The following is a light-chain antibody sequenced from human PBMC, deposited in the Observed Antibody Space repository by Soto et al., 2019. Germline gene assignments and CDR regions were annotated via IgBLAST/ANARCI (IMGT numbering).Light chain of an antibody. Sequence: EIVMTQSPATLSVSPGERATLSCRASQSVSGNLAWYQQKPGQAPRLLIYAASTRATGIPARFSGSGSGTELTLTISSLQAEDFAVYYCQQYNNWPPITFGPGTKVDIK. CDR1: QSVSGN. CDR3: QQYNNWPPIT. CDR2: AAS. V-gene: IGKV3-15*01. J-gene: IGKJ3*01.